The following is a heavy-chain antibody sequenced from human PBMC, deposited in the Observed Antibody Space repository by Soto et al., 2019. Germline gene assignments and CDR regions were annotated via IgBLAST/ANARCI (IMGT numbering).Heavy chain of an antibody. CDR3: ARGGGIAAAGTPRYWYFDL. V-gene: IGHV4-34*01. J-gene: IGHJ2*01. CDR2: INHSGST. CDR1: GGSFSGYY. Sequence: QVQLQQWGAGLLKPSETLSLTCAVYGGSFSGYYWSWIRQPPGKGLEWIGEINHSGSTNYNPSLKRRVTISVDTSKNQFSLKLSSVTAADTAVYYCARGGGIAAAGTPRYWYFDLWGRGTLVTVSS. D-gene: IGHD6-13*01.